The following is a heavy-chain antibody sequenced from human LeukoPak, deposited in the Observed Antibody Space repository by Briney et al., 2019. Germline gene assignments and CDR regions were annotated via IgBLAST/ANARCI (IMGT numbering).Heavy chain of an antibody. Sequence: SEPLSLTCTVSGCSISSGYYWGWHRQPPGKGLEWIGSIYHSGSTYYNSSLKNRITLAVEPVKNHFFLKLSSVTAADTAVYYCAREIYCGGGSCELDAFDIWGQGTMVTVSS. CDR3: AREIYCGGGSCELDAFDI. CDR1: GCSISSGYY. V-gene: IGHV4-38-2*02. CDR2: IYHSGST. D-gene: IGHD2-15*01. J-gene: IGHJ3*02.